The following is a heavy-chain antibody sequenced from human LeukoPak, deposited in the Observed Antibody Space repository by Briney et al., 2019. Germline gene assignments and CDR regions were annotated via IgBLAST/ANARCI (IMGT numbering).Heavy chain of an antibody. J-gene: IGHJ4*02. CDR2: INYSGTT. V-gene: IGHV4-39*01. Sequence: PSETLSLTCTVSGGSISSRSYYWGWIRQPPGKGLEWIGSINYSGTTYYNPSLKSRVTLSVDTSKNQFSLNLSSVTAADTAVYYCARVDIAVVPSTNFDYWGQGTLVTVSS. CDR3: ARVDIAVVPSTNFDY. D-gene: IGHD2-2*01. CDR1: GGSISSRSYY.